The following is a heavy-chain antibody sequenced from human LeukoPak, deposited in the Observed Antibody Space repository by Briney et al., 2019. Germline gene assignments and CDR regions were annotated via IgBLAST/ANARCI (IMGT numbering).Heavy chain of an antibody. CDR3: ARGIVGATYYYYYYMDV. D-gene: IGHD1-26*01. J-gene: IGHJ6*03. V-gene: IGHV4-39*07. CDR1: GGSISSSSYY. Sequence: SETLSLTCTVSGGSISSSSYYWGWIRQPPGKGLEWIGSIYYSGSTYYNPSLKSRVTISVDTSKNQFSLKLSSVTAADTAVYYCARGIVGATYYYYYYMDVWGKGTTVTISS. CDR2: IYYSGST.